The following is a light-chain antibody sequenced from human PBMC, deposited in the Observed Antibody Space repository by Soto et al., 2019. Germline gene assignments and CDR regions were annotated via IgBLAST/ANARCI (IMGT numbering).Light chain of an antibody. Sequence: QSVLTQPPSVSGAPGHRVTISCTGNSSNIGAGYDVHWYQQLPGTAPKLLIFGNNHRPSGVPDRFSGSKSGTSASLAITGLQAEDEADYYCQSYGNSLSVIFGGGTKLTVL. J-gene: IGLJ2*01. CDR2: GNN. CDR1: SSNIGAGYD. V-gene: IGLV1-40*01. CDR3: QSYGNSLSVI.